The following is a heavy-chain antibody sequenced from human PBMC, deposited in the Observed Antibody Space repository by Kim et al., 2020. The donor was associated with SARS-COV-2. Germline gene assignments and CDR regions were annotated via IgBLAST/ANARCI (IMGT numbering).Heavy chain of an antibody. CDR2: ISAYNGNT. J-gene: IGHJ4*02. V-gene: IGHV1-18*01. D-gene: IGHD3-10*01. CDR3: ARGSYYYYGSGSYGPTWGY. Sequence: ASVKVSCKASGYTFTSYGISWVRQAPGQGLEWMGWISAYNGNTNYAQKLQGRVTMTTDTSTSTAYMELRSLRSDDTAVYYCARGSYYYYGSGSYGPTWGYWGQGTLVTVSS. CDR1: GYTFTSYG.